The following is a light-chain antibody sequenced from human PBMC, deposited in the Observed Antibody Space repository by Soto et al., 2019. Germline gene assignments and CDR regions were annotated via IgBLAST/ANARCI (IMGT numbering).Light chain of an antibody. CDR1: SSDVGAYNY. CDR3: TSYTSISTLHVV. CDR2: EVS. Sequence: SALTQPASVSGSPGQSITFSCTGTSSDVGAYNYVSWYQQHPGKAPKLIIFEVSNRPSGVSNRFSGSKSGNTASLTISGLQAEDEADYYCTSYTSISTLHVVFGGGTKLTVL. J-gene: IGLJ2*01. V-gene: IGLV2-14*01.